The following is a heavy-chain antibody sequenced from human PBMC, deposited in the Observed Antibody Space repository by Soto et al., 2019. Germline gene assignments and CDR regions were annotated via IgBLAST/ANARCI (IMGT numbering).Heavy chain of an antibody. Sequence: QVQLQESGPGLVKPSQTLSLTCTVSGGSINTGGYYWDWIRHLPGEGLEWIGHIFYTGSAYYNPSFRSHVTVSIDTSASQFYLDMYSVAAADTAMYDCARHLDDTTGPFFNGFDPWGQGILVTVSS. V-gene: IGHV4-31*01. CDR3: ARHLDDTTGPFFNGFDP. D-gene: IGHD3-22*01. J-gene: IGHJ5*02. CDR2: IFYTGSA. CDR1: GGSINTGGYY.